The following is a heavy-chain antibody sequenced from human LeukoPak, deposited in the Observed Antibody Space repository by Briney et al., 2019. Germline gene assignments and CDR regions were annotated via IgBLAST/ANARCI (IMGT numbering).Heavy chain of an antibody. CDR2: INCYTGNT. J-gene: IGHJ4*02. D-gene: IGHD3-22*01. CDR3: AREDQFYYNSSGFHD. CDR1: GYTFTSYG. Sequence: GASVKVSCKASGYTFTSYGISWVRQAPGQGLEWMGWINCYTGNTDYAQKFKGRVSMTTDTSTNTAYMELRSLTYDDTAVYYCAREDQFYYNSSGFHDWAQGTLVTVSS. V-gene: IGHV1-18*01.